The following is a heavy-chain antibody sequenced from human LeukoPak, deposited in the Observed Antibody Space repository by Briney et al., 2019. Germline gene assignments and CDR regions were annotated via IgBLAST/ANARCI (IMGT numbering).Heavy chain of an antibody. D-gene: IGHD3-16*01. CDR1: GFTFNNYA. Sequence: GGSLRLSCATSGFTFNNYALHWVRQAPGKGLERVSGILSNSAAIGYGDSVKGRFTISRDAATNSLYLQMNSLKIEDTALYYCIADTAGDLAFWGQGTLVIVSS. V-gene: IGHV3-9*01. CDR2: ILSNSAAI. J-gene: IGHJ4*02. CDR3: IADTAGDLAF.